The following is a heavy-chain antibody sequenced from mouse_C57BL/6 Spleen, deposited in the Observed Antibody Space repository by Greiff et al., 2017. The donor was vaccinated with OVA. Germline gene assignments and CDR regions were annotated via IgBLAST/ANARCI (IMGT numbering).Heavy chain of an antibody. CDR1: GYAFTNYL. CDR3: ARCGSSPYWYFDV. D-gene: IGHD1-1*01. J-gene: IGHJ1*03. Sequence: QVQLKQSGAELVRPGTSVKVSCKASGYAFTNYLIEWVKQRPGQGLEWIGVINPGSGGTNYNEKFKGKATLTADKSSSTAYMQLSSLTSEDSAVYFCARCGSSPYWYFDVWGTGTTVTVSS. CDR2: INPGSGGT. V-gene: IGHV1-54*01.